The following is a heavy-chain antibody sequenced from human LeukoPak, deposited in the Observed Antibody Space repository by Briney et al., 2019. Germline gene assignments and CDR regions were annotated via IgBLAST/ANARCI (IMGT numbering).Heavy chain of an antibody. D-gene: IGHD2-2*02. CDR2: ISYDGSNK. CDR3: ARARLGYCSSTSCYTGGKFDP. CDR1: GFTFSSYA. V-gene: IGHV3-30*01. J-gene: IGHJ5*02. Sequence: GGSLRLSCAASGFTFSSYAMHWVRQAPGKGLEWVAVISYDGSNKYYADSVKGRFTISRDNSKNTLYLQMNSLRAEDTAVYYCARARLGYCSSTSCYTGGKFDPWGQGTLVTVSS.